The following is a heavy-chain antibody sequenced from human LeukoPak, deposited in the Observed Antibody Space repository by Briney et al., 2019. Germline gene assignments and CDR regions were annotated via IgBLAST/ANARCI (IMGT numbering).Heavy chain of an antibody. CDR1: GYTCTSYD. Sequence: GASVKVSCKASGYTCTSYDINWVRQATGQGLEWMGWMNPNSGNTGYAQKFQGRVTMTRNTSISTAYMELSSLRSEDTAVYYCARALALYDSSGYYYDGWFDPWGQGTLVTVSS. CDR3: ARALALYDSSGYYYDGWFDP. CDR2: MNPNSGNT. V-gene: IGHV1-8*01. J-gene: IGHJ5*02. D-gene: IGHD3-22*01.